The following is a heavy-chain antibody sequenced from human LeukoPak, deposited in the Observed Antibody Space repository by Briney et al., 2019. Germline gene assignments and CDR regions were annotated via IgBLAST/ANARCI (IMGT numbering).Heavy chain of an antibody. J-gene: IGHJ4*02. D-gene: IGHD3-10*01. CDR2: LYSGGST. V-gene: IGHV3-66*02. CDR3: AAGQTLWNYFDF. Sequence: GGSLRLSCAASGLTVSSNHMIWGRRAPAKGPEWVSVLYSGGSTYYADSVKGRFTISRDNSKNTLYLQMNSLRPEDTAVYHCAAGQTLWNYFDFWGQGTLVTVSS. CDR1: GLTVSSNH.